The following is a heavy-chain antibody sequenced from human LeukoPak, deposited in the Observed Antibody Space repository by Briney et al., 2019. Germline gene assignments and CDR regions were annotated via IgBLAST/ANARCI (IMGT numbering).Heavy chain of an antibody. CDR1: GGSISSGDYY. CDR3: ARENYDFWSGYPYNWFDP. CDR2: IYYSGST. V-gene: IGHV4-30-4*08. D-gene: IGHD3-3*01. J-gene: IGHJ5*02. Sequence: PSETLSLTCTVSGGSISSGDYYWSWIRQPPGKGLEWIGYIYYSGSTYYNPSLKSRVTISVDTSTNQFSLKLSSVTAADTSVYYCARENYDFWSGYPYNWFDPWGQGTLVTVSS.